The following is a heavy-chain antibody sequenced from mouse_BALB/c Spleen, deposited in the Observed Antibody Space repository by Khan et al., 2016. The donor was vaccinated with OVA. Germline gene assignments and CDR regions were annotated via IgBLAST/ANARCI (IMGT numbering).Heavy chain of an antibody. J-gene: IGHJ2*01. CDR3: ARTARIKY. CDR2: ISYSGST. V-gene: IGHV3-2*02. Sequence: EVQLQESGPGLVKPSQSLSLTCTVTGYSITSGYGWNWIRQFPGNKLEWMGYISYSGSTNYNPSHKSRISITRDTFKNQFFLQLNSVTTEDTATYYCARTARIKYWGQGTTLPVSS. D-gene: IGHD1-2*01. CDR1: GYSITSGYG.